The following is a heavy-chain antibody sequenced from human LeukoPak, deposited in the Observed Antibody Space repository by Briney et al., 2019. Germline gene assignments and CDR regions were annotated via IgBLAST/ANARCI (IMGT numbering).Heavy chain of an antibody. J-gene: IGHJ4*02. CDR2: IYHSGST. D-gene: IGHD3-22*01. Sequence: SQTLSLTCAVSGGSISSGGYSWSWIRQPPGKGLEWIGYIYHSGSTYYNPSLKSRVTISVDRSKNQFSLKLSSVTAADTAVYYCARGFQHYYDSSGYWPYYFDYWGQGTLVTVSS. CDR1: GGSISSGGYS. CDR3: ARGFQHYYDSSGYWPYYFDY. V-gene: IGHV4-30-2*01.